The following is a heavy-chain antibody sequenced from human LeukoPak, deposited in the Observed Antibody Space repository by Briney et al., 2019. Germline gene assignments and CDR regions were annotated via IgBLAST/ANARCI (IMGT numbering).Heavy chain of an antibody. V-gene: IGHV4-30-2*01. CDR3: AGHSSGPDY. CDR2: IYHSGST. J-gene: IGHJ4*02. Sequence: SETLSLTCAVSGGSISSGGYSWSWIRQPPGKGLEWIGYIYHSGSTYYNPSLKSRVTISVDTSKNQFSLKLSSVTAADTAVYYCAGHSSGPDYWGQGTLVTVSS. D-gene: IGHD6-19*01. CDR1: GGSISSGGYS.